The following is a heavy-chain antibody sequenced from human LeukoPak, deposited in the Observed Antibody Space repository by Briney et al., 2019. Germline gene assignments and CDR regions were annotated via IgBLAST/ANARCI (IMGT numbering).Heavy chain of an antibody. V-gene: IGHV3-7*04. Sequence: PGGSLRLSCAASGFTFSDYWMNWVRQAPGKGLEWVAIMKPDGSDKHYVDSVRGRFTISRDNAKTSLYLQMNSLRVEDTDVYYCVRAPLRGSWFQYFDFWGQGTLITVSS. CDR3: VRAPLRGSWFQYFDF. J-gene: IGHJ4*02. CDR2: MKPDGSDK. CDR1: GFTFSDYW. D-gene: IGHD3-10*01.